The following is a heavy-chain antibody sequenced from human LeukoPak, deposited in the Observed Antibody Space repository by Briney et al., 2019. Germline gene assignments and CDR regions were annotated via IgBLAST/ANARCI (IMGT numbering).Heavy chain of an antibody. V-gene: IGHV1-46*01. D-gene: IGHD2-21*02. J-gene: IGHJ4*02. CDR1: GYTFTSYD. Sequence: ASVKVSCKASGYTFTSYDMHWVRQAPGQGLEWMGIINPSGDSTSYTQKFQGRVTTTRDTSTSTAYMELSSLRSEDTAVYYCASVLYCGADCYSGRYFFDYWGQGALVTVSS. CDR2: INPSGDST. CDR3: ASVLYCGADCYSGRYFFDY.